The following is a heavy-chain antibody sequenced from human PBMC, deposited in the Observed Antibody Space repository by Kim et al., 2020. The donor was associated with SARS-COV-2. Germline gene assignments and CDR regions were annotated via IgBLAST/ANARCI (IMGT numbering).Heavy chain of an antibody. CDR2: IGSRGSAI. Sequence: GGSLRLSCAASGFTFSDYYMSWIRQAPGKGLEWVSYIGSRGSAIYYADSVKGRFIVSRDNAKKSLDLQMNSLRVEDTAVYYCAKDAPPRGEDYYMDVWGKGTTVIVSS. CDR1: GFTFSDYY. V-gene: IGHV3-11*01. J-gene: IGHJ6*03. D-gene: IGHD3-16*01. CDR3: AKDAPPRGEDYYMDV.